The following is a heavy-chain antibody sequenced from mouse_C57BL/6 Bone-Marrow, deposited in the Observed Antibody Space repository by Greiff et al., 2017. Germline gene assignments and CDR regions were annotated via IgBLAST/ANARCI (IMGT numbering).Heavy chain of an antibody. J-gene: IGHJ2*01. Sequence: QVTLKESGAELARPGASVKLSCKASGYTFTSYGISWVKQRTGQGLEWIGEIYPRSGNTYYNEKFKGKATLTADKSSSTAYMELRSLTSEDSAVYFCARLGYGSSHFDYWGQGTTLTVSS. CDR3: ARLGYGSSHFDY. CDR1: GYTFTSYG. V-gene: IGHV1-81*01. D-gene: IGHD1-1*01. CDR2: IYPRSGNT.